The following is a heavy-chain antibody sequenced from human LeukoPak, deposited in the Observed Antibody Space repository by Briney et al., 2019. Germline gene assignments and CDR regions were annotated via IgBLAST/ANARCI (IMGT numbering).Heavy chain of an antibody. D-gene: IGHD2-21*01. CDR1: GGSISSRPYY. Sequence: SETLTLTCTVSGGSISSRPYYWGWVRQPPRKRLEWIGSISYSGSIHYNPSLKSRVTISVDTSKNHFSLRLSSVTAADTAVYYCATLEIGDYYFDYWGQGTLVTVSS. J-gene: IGHJ4*02. CDR3: ATLEIGDYYFDY. CDR2: ISYSGSI. V-gene: IGHV4-39*01.